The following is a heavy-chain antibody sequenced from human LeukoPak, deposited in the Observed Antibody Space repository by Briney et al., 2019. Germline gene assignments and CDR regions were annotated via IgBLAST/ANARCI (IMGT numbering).Heavy chain of an antibody. CDR1: GFTFSSYW. CDR2: INSDGSST. V-gene: IGHV3-74*01. CDR3: AKDSGLHWFDP. J-gene: IGHJ5*02. Sequence: SGGSLRLSCAASGFTFSSYWMHWVRQAPGKGLVWVSRINSDGSSTSYADSVKGRFTISRDNAKNTLYLQMNSLRAEDTAVYYCAKDSGLHWFDPWGQGTLVTVSS. D-gene: IGHD4-11*01.